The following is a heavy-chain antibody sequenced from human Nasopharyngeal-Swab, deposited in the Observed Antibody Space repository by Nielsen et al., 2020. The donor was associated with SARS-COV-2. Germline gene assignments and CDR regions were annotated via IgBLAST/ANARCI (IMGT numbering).Heavy chain of an antibody. CDR3: ARARLRFYYYYYMDV. D-gene: IGHD5-12*01. CDR2: INHSGST. V-gene: IGHV4-34*01. Sequence: WIRQPPGKGLEWIGEINHSGSTNYNPSLKSRVTISVDTSKNQFSPKLSSVTAADTAVYYCARARLRFYYYYYMDVWGKGTTVTVSS. J-gene: IGHJ6*03.